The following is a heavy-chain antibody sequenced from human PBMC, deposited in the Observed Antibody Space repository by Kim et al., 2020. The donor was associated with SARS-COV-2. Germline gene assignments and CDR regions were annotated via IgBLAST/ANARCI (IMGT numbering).Heavy chain of an antibody. J-gene: IGHJ4*02. CDR2: MYYSGSP. D-gene: IGHD1-26*01. Sequence: SETLSLTCTVSGGSISSYYWSWIRQPPGEGLEWIGYMYYSGSPKYDPSLKSRVTISVDTSKNQFSLNLYSVTAADTAVYYCARGRIVGVSDYWGQGTLVTVSS. V-gene: IGHV4-59*01. CDR1: GGSISSYY. CDR3: ARGRIVGVSDY.